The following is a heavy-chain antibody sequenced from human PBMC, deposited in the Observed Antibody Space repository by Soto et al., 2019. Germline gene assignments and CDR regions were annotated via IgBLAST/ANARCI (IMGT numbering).Heavy chain of an antibody. CDR1: GFSLSNGRMG. CDR2: FFSDVER. J-gene: IGHJ6*02. V-gene: IGHV2-26*01. CDR3: ARMDGGYNYGALDV. D-gene: IGHD4-17*01. Sequence: QVTLKESGPVLVKPTETLTLTCTVSGFSLSNGRMGVSWIRQPPGKPLEWLAHFFSDVERSYSASMQSRLTLSTDTSGSQVVLTMTNMDPVDTATYYCARMDGGYNYGALDVWGQGTTVTVSS.